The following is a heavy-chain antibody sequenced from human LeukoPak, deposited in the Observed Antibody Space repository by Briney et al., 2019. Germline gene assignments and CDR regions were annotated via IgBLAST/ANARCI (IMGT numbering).Heavy chain of an antibody. CDR3: ARTTTPHYYGSESYDLVY. V-gene: IGHV3-30-3*01. Sequence: SLRLTCAASGFTFSTYARHWVRQGPGKGLEWVAVISYDGSNKYYADSVKGRFTISRDNSKNTLYLQMSNLIAEDTAVYYCARTTTPHYYGSESYDLVYWGQGTLVTVPS. D-gene: IGHD3-10*01. CDR1: GFTFSTYA. J-gene: IGHJ4*02. CDR2: ISYDGSNK.